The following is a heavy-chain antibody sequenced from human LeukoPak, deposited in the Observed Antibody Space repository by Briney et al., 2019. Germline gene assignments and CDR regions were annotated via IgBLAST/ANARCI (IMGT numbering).Heavy chain of an antibody. CDR3: ARDSGSYYYYYGMDV. V-gene: IGHV3-53*01. CDR2: IYSGGST. CDR1: GFTVSGNY. Sequence: GGSLRLSCAASGFTVSGNYMSWVRQAPGKGLEWVSVIYSGGSTYYADSVKGRFTISRNNSKNTLYLQMNSLRAEDRAVYYCARDSGSYYYYYGMDVWGQGTTVTVSS. J-gene: IGHJ6*02. D-gene: IGHD1-26*01.